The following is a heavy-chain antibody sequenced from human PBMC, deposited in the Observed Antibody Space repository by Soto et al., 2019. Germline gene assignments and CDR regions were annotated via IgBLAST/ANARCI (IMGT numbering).Heavy chain of an antibody. CDR1: GGSISSSSYY. Sequence: SETLSLTCTVSGGSISSSSYYWGWIRQPPGKGLGWIGSIYYSGSTYYNPSLKSRVTISVDTSKNQFSLKLSSVTAADTAVYYCARRRYSSGWYDYWGQGTLVTVSS. J-gene: IGHJ4*02. CDR3: ARRRYSSGWYDY. D-gene: IGHD6-19*01. CDR2: IYYSGST. V-gene: IGHV4-39*01.